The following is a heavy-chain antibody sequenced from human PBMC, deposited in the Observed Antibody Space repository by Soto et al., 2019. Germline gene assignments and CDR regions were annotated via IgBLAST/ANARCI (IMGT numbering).Heavy chain of an antibody. V-gene: IGHV1-46*01. CDR1: GYTFTSYY. Sequence: ASVKVSCKASGYTFTSYYMHWVRQAPGQGLEWMGIINPSGGSTSYAQKFQGRVTMTRDTSTSIVHMELSSLRSEDTAVYYCARDSVAGRDYFDYCGQGTLVTVSS. J-gene: IGHJ4*02. D-gene: IGHD6-19*01. CDR3: ARDSVAGRDYFDY. CDR2: INPSGGST.